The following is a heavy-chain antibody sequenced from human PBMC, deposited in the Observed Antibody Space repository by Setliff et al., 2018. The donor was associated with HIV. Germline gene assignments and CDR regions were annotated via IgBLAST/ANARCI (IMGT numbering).Heavy chain of an antibody. D-gene: IGHD2-21*02. CDR1: GFPFSDYY. V-gene: IGHV3-7*01. CDR2: IKQDGSEK. Sequence: PGGSLRLSCAASGFPFSDYYMSWIRQSPGKGLEWVANIKQDGSEKYYADSVRGRFSISRDNARNAVYLQLTSLRAEDTAVYYCLRGGPAVTGISTPPFEYWGPGILVTVSS. J-gene: IGHJ4*02. CDR3: LRGGPAVTGISTPPFEY.